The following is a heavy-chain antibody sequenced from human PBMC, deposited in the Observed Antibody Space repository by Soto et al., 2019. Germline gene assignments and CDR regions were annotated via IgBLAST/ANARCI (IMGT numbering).Heavy chain of an antibody. CDR1: GGSISSGGYY. J-gene: IGHJ6*02. CDR3: ARGSSIAGLYYGMDV. V-gene: IGHV4-31*03. CDR2: NYYSGIT. Sequence: QVQLQESGPGLVKPSQTLSLTCTVSGGSISSGGYYWTWIRQHPGKGLEWIGYNYYSGITYYNPSAMSRVTISLDTAKNQFALKPSSVTAADTAVYYCARGSSIAGLYYGMDVWGQGTTCTVSS. D-gene: IGHD6-6*01.